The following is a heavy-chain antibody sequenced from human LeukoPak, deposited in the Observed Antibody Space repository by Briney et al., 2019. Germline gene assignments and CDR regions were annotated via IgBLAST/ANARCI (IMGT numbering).Heavy chain of an antibody. J-gene: IGHJ4*02. CDR1: GYTFYLHD. CDR2: MNPNSGNT. V-gene: IGHV1-8*03. D-gene: IGHD3-22*01. CDR3: AREDYYDSGSNDY. Sequence: PGASVKVSCKTSGYTFYLHDINWVRQAPGQGLEWMGWMNPNSGNTAYAQKFQGRVTITRNTSISTAYMELSSLRSEDTAVYYCAREDYYDSGSNDYWGQGTLVTVSS.